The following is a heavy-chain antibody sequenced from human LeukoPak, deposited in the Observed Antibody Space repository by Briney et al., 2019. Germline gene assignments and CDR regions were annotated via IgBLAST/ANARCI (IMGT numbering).Heavy chain of an antibody. J-gene: IGHJ4*02. CDR1: GFTFTSYG. CDR3: ARDGRENYYYDSSGYYIDY. D-gene: IGHD3-22*01. Sequence: GGSLRLSCAASGFTFTSYGMTWVRQAPGKGLEWVSSISSSSSYIYYADSVKGRFTISRDNAKNSLYLQMNSLRGEDTAVYYCARDGRENYYYDSSGYYIDYWGQGTLVTVSS. CDR2: ISSSSSYI. V-gene: IGHV3-21*01.